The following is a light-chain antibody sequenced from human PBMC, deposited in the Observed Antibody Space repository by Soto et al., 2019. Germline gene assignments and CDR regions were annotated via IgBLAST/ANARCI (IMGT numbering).Light chain of an antibody. Sequence: EIVMTQSPASLSVSPGDGATLSCRASQSVASNVAWYQQKPGQGPRLLIHGASTRAVGVPARFSGSGSGTDFTLTINSLHSDDFAVYYCQQYHNWPPQYTFGQGTMLQIK. CDR3: QQYHNWPPQYT. V-gene: IGKV3-15*01. CDR2: GAS. J-gene: IGKJ2*01. CDR1: QSVASN.